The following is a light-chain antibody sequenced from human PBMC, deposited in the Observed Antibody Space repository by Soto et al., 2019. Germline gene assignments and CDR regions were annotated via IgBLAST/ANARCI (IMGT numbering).Light chain of an antibody. J-gene: IGLJ2*01. CDR3: NSYTISNTYVL. CDR1: SSDIGGYNF. Sequence: QSVLTQPASVSGSPGQSITISCTGTSSDIGGYNFVSWYQQHPGKAPKLMIYEVTNRPSGVSNRFSVSKSGNTASLTISGLPAEDEAHYYCNSYTISNTYVLFGGGTKLTVL. CDR2: EVT. V-gene: IGLV2-14*01.